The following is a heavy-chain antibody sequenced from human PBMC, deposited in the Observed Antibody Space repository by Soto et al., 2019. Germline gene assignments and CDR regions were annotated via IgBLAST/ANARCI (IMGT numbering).Heavy chain of an antibody. CDR3: TKSADSAGWGVDF. Sequence: EVQLVESGGGLVQPGGSLRLSCVASGFMFDSYAMNWVRQAPGKGLEWVSYISPGGDRIYYAESLKGRITISRDNARNSLSLQMNIPSDEDTAVYYCTKSADSAGWGVDFWGQGTLVTVSS. CDR1: GFMFDSYA. V-gene: IGHV3-48*02. D-gene: IGHD6-19*01. CDR2: ISPGGDRI. J-gene: IGHJ4*02.